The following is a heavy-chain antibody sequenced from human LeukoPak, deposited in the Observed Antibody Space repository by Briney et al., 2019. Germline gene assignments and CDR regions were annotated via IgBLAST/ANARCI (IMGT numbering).Heavy chain of an antibody. J-gene: IGHJ3*02. Sequence: GGSLRLSCAASGFTFSNAWMSWVRQAPGKGLEWVSGISGNSGTTYYADSVKGRFTISRDNSKNTLYLQMNSLRAEDTAVYYCTRASYSGTYLRGVDAFDIWGQGTMVTVSS. CDR3: TRASYSGTYLRGVDAFDI. D-gene: IGHD1-26*01. CDR1: GFTFSNAW. V-gene: IGHV3-23*01. CDR2: ISGNSGTT.